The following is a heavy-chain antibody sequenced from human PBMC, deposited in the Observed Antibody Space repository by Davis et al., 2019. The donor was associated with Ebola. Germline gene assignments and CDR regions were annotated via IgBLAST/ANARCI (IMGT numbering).Heavy chain of an antibody. CDR3: ARSSYQPDW. J-gene: IGHJ4*02. CDR1: GFTFNKYW. Sequence: PGGSLRLSCAASGFTFNKYWMHWVRQTPGKGLVWVSRINTDGSFTDYADSVKGRFTIPRDNARNTVSLQMNSLRAEDTALYYCARSSYQPDWWGQGTLVTVSS. CDR2: INTDGSFT. V-gene: IGHV3-74*01. D-gene: IGHD2-2*01.